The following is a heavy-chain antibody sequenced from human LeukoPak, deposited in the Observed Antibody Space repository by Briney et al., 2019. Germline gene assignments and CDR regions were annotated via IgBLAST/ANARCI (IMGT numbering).Heavy chain of an antibody. CDR1: GDSISSDGHS. Sequence: KSSETLSLTCGVSGDSISSDGHSWSWIRQPPGKGLEWVGYIYHSGAAYHNPSLKSRLALSVDTSNNQFSLRLRSMTAADTAVYYCVRGVGGEYFYFDRWGQGALVTVSA. J-gene: IGHJ4*02. D-gene: IGHD1-26*01. V-gene: IGHV4-30-4*07. CDR3: VRGVGGEYFYFDR. CDR2: IYHSGAA.